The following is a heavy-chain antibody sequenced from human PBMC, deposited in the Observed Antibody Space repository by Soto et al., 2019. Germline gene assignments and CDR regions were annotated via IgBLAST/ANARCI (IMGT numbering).Heavy chain of an antibody. V-gene: IGHV1-69*01. Sequence: QVQLVQSGAEVKETGSSVKVSYKSSGYIFKNYAVTWLRQAPGQGLEWMGGIIPVFGTPDYSQKFRGRVTITAEESTSTVYMELRSLTSEDTAVYYCARHLYDYVWGSYRHWGQGTLVTVSS. J-gene: IGHJ4*02. CDR2: IIPVFGTP. D-gene: IGHD3-16*02. CDR3: ARHLYDYVWGSYRH. CDR1: GYIFKNYA.